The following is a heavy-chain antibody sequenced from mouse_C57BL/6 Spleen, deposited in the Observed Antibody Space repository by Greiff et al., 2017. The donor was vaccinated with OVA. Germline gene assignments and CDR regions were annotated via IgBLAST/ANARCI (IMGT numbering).Heavy chain of an antibody. J-gene: IGHJ1*03. CDR1: GYTFTSYW. V-gene: IGHV1-69*01. CDR2: IDPSDSYT. Sequence: QVQLQQPGAELVMPGASVKLSCKASGYTFTSYWMHWVKQRPGQGLEWIGEIDPSDSYTNYNQKFKGKSTLTVDKSSSTAYMQLSSLTSEDSAVYYCARAIYYYGSSYYFDVWGTGTTVTVSS. CDR3: ARAIYYYGSSYYFDV. D-gene: IGHD1-1*01.